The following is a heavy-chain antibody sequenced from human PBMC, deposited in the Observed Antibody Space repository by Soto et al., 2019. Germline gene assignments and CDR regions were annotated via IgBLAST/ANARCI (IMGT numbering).Heavy chain of an antibody. Sequence: SETLSVTCTVSGASISSSYWSWIRQPPGKGLEWIGYIFHSGTTNYNPSLKSRVTISVDTSKNQFSLNLSSLTTADTAVYFCARGGDSYISTSSDVGGFGYFGQGNLVTLSA. CDR1: GASISSSY. D-gene: IGHD6-6*01. CDR3: ARGGDSYISTSSDVGGFGY. V-gene: IGHV4-59*01. CDR2: IFHSGTT. J-gene: IGHJ4*02.